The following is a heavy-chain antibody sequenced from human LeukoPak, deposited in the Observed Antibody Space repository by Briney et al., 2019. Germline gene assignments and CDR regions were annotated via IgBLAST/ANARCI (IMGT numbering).Heavy chain of an antibody. Sequence: SETLSLTCAVYGGSFSGYYWSWIRQPPGKGLEWIGEINHSGSTNYNPSLKSRVTISVDTSKNQFSLKLSSVTAADTAMYYCARAYCSSTSCAPDYWGQGTLVTVSS. D-gene: IGHD2-2*01. CDR3: ARAYCSSTSCAPDY. J-gene: IGHJ4*02. V-gene: IGHV4-34*01. CDR2: INHSGST. CDR1: GGSFSGYY.